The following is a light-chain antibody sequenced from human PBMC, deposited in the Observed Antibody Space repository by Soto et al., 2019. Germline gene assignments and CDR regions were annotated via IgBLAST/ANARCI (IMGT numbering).Light chain of an antibody. Sequence: QSVLTQPPSVSAAPGQTVTISCSGSSSNIGSFYVSWYQQLSGTAPRLIIYDNDKRPSGIPDRFSGSKSGTSATLGIPGLQTGDEADYYCATWDSSLSSVVFGGGTKLTVL. J-gene: IGLJ2*01. CDR2: DND. V-gene: IGLV1-51*01. CDR3: ATWDSSLSSVV. CDR1: SSNIGSFY.